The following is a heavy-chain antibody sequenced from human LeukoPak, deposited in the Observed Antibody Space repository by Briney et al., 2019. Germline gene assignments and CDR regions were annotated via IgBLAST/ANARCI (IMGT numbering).Heavy chain of an antibody. D-gene: IGHD5-12*01. V-gene: IGHV3-48*01. CDR1: GFTFSSYS. J-gene: IGHJ4*02. Sequence: GGSLRLSCAASGFTFSSYSMNWVRQAPGKGLEWVSYISSSSSTIYYAASVKGRFTISRDNAKNSLYLQMNSLRAGDTAVYYCAREEGATIIDYWGQGTLVTVSS. CDR3: AREEGATIIDY. CDR2: ISSSSSTI.